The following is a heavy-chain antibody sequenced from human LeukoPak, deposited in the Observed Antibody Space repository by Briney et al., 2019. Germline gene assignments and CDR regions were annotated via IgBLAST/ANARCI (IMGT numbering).Heavy chain of an antibody. J-gene: IGHJ4*02. V-gene: IGHV3-23*01. D-gene: IGHD1/OR15-1a*01. Sequence: PGGSLRLSCAASGFTVSTYAMSWVRQAPGKGLEWVSGISGSGGSTYYADSVKGRFTFSRDDSKNTLYLQMNSLRAEDTAVYYCAKEENIDGRFVTVDYWGQGTLVTVSS. CDR2: ISGSGGST. CDR3: AKEENIDGRFVTVDY. CDR1: GFTVSTYA.